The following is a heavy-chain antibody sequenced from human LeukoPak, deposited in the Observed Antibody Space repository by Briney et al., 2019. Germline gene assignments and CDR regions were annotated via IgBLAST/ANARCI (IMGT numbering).Heavy chain of an antibody. J-gene: IGHJ4*02. D-gene: IGHD4-17*01. Sequence: GGSLRLSCAASGFTFSSYEMNWVRQAPGKGLEWVPYISSSGSTIYYADSVKGRFTISRDNAKNSLYLQMNSLRAKDTAVYYCARDYDYGDLRLYFDYWGQGTLVTVSS. CDR3: ARDYDYGDLRLYFDY. CDR1: GFTFSSYE. CDR2: ISSSGSTI. V-gene: IGHV3-48*03.